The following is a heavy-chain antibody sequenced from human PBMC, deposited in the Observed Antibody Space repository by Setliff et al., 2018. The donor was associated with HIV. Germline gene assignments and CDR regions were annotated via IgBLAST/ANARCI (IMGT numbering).Heavy chain of an antibody. J-gene: IGHJ6*03. Sequence: GGSLRLSCAASGFTVSSYYMAWVRQAPGKGLEWVSTIYSDGSTYHADSVKGRFTLSRDTSKNTLSLQMNTLRPEDTAVYFCARDKNLWASETTNDVGYSMDVWGKGTTVTVSS. D-gene: IGHD1-7*01. CDR2: IYSDGST. CDR3: ARDKNLWASETTNDVGYSMDV. CDR1: GFTVSSYY. V-gene: IGHV3-66*02.